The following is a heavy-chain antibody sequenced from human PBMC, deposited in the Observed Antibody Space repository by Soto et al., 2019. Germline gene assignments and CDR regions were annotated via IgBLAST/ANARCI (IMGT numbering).Heavy chain of an antibody. V-gene: IGHV1-18*03. J-gene: IGHJ3*02. CDR2: ISAYNGNT. Sequence: QVQLVQSGAEVKKPGASVKVSCKASGYTFTSYGISWVRQAPGQGLEWMGWISAYNGNTNYAQKLQGRVTMTTDTSTSTAYMELRSLRSDDMAVYYCARDLPFIAVAGTRAFDIWGQGTMVTVSS. D-gene: IGHD6-19*01. CDR1: GYTFTSYG. CDR3: ARDLPFIAVAGTRAFDI.